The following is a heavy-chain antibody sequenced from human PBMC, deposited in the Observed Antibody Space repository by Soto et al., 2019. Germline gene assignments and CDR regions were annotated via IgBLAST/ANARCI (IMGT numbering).Heavy chain of an antibody. CDR1: GYSFTSYW. CDR3: ARQSRVVITNLYYFAY. CDR2: IYPGDSDT. Sequence: EVQLVQSGAEVKKPGESLKISCKGSGYSFTSYWIGWVRQMPGKGLEWMGIIYPGDSDTRYSPSFQGQVTISADKSISTAYLQWSSLKASDTAMYYCARQSRVVITNLYYFAYWGQGTLVTVSS. D-gene: IGHD3-22*01. V-gene: IGHV5-51*01. J-gene: IGHJ4*02.